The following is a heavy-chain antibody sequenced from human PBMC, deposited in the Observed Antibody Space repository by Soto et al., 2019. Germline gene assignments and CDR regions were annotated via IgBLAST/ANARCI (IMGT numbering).Heavy chain of an antibody. CDR3: ARDSWRDAEEIAARQADDAFDI. V-gene: IGHV4-31*03. CDR1: GGSISSGGYY. J-gene: IGHJ3*02. CDR2: IYYSGST. D-gene: IGHD6-6*01. Sequence: PSETLSLTCTVSGGSISSGGYYWSWIRQHPGKGLEWIGYIYYSGSTYCNPSLKSRVTISVDTSKNQFSLKLSSVTAADTAVYYCARDSWRDAEEIAARQADDAFDIWGQGTMVTVSS.